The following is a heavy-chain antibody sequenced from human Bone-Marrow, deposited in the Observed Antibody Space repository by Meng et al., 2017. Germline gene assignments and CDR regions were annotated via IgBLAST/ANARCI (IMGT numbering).Heavy chain of an antibody. D-gene: IGHD6-6*01. CDR3: ARDLGQLAP. CDR1: GFTFSSYG. V-gene: IGHV3-33*01. CDR2: IWYDGSNK. Sequence: GESLKISCAASGFTFSSYGMHWVRQAPGKGLEWVAVIWYDGSNKYYADSVKGRFTISRDNSKNTLYLQTNSLRAEDTAVYYCARDLGQLAPWGQGTLVTVSS. J-gene: IGHJ5*02.